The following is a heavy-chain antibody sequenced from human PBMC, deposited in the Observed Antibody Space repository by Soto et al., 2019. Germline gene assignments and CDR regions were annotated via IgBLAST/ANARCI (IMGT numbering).Heavy chain of an antibody. CDR2: ISYDGRVK. CDR3: ASLPGEDIVAHRGSYGVP. J-gene: IGHJ5*02. CDR1: GFTFSDYP. D-gene: IGHD2-21*01. V-gene: IGHV3-30*04. Sequence: GGSLRLSCAASGFTFSDYPMHWVRQAPGKGLEWVAVISYDGRVKYYVDSVKGRFTISRDNSKNTLYLQMDSLRPEDTTVYYCASLPGEDIVAHRGSYGVPWGQGTLDTVSS.